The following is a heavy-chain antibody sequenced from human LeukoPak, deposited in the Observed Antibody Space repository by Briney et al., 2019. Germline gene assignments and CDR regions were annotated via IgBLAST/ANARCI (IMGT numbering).Heavy chain of an antibody. D-gene: IGHD2-8*01. J-gene: IGHJ4*02. CDR3: ARGQPYCTNGVCYRYHFDY. Sequence: ASVKVSCKASGHTLISYAMNWVRQAPGQGLEWMGWINTDTGNPTYAQGFAGRFVFSLDTSVSTAYLQISSLKAEDTAVYYCARGQPYCTNGVCYRYHFDYWGQGTLVTVSS. CDR2: INTDTGNP. CDR1: GHTLISYA. V-gene: IGHV7-4-1*02.